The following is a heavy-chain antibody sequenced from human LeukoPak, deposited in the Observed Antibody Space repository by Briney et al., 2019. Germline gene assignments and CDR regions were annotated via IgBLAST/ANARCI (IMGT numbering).Heavy chain of an antibody. CDR3: ASSSVPAAPFDY. CDR2: IYTSGST. J-gene: IGHJ4*02. V-gene: IGHV4-4*07. D-gene: IGHD2-2*01. CDR1: GGSISSYY. Sequence: SETLSLTCTASGGSISSYYWSWIRQPAGKGLEWIGRIYTSGSTNYNPSLKSRVTMSVDTSKNQFSLKLSSVTAAHTAVYYCASSSVPAAPFDYWGQGTLVTVSP.